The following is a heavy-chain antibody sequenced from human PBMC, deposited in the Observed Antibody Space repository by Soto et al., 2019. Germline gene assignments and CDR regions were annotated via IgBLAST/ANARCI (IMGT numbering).Heavy chain of an antibody. D-gene: IGHD3-10*01. V-gene: IGHV4-59*01. CDR2: SYYGGTT. J-gene: IGHJ4*02. CDR3: ARXVGYYYGSVSYSSGIDY. CDR1: GGSINCYY. Sequence: SETLSLTCPVSGGSINCYYWSWIRQPPGKGLEWIGYSYYGGTTDYNPSLKSRVTISVDTSKKQFSLKLSSVTDADTAVYYCARXVGYYYGSVSYSSGIDYWGQGTLVTVSS.